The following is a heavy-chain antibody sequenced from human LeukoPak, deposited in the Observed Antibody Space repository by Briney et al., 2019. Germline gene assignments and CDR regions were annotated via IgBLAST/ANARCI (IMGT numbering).Heavy chain of an antibody. CDR3: LTIVETDLDAFDI. D-gene: IGHD2-21*01. CDR1: GFTFSSYS. Sequence: PGGSLRLSCAASGFTFSSYSMNWVRQAPGKGLEWVSSISSSSSYIYYADSVKGRFTISRDNAKNSLYLQMNSLRAEDTAVYYCLTIVETDLDAFDIWGQGTKVTVSS. J-gene: IGHJ3*02. V-gene: IGHV3-21*01. CDR2: ISSSSSYI.